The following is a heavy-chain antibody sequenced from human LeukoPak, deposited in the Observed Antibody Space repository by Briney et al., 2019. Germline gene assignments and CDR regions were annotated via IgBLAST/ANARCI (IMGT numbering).Heavy chain of an antibody. V-gene: IGHV3-74*01. CDR1: GFTLSSNW. D-gene: IGHD6-13*01. J-gene: IGHJ4*02. CDR3: ARRWSFDY. Sequence: GGSLRLSCAGSGFTLSSNWMHWVRQAPGKGLVWVSRFYSDWSRTNDADSVKGRFTISGDNAKNTQYLQMNSLRAEDTAVYYCARRWSFDYWGQGTLVTVSS. CDR2: FYSDWSRT.